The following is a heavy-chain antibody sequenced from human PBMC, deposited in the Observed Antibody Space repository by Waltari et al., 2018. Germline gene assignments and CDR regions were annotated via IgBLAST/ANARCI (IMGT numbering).Heavy chain of an antibody. CDR1: GGSFSGYY. J-gene: IGHJ6*02. CDR3: ARVPVKYDSSGYYYYGMDV. CDR2: INLSGST. D-gene: IGHD3-22*01. V-gene: IGHV4-34*01. Sequence: QVQLQQWGAGLLKPSETLSLTCAVYGGSFSGYYWSWIRQPPGKGLEWIGEINLSGSTNYNPSLKSRVTISVDTSKNQFSLKLSSVTAADTAVYYCARVPVKYDSSGYYYYGMDVWGQGTTVTVSS.